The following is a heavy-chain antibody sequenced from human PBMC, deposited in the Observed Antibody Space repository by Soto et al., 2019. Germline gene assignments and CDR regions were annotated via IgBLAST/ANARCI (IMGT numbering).Heavy chain of an antibody. CDR2: IYYSGST. D-gene: IGHD3-3*01. CDR1: GGSISSDY. V-gene: IGHV4-59*01. CDR3: ARFGGGWFDP. J-gene: IGHJ5*02. Sequence: QVQLQESGPRLVKPSETLSLTCTVSGGSISSDYWSWIRQPPGKGLEWIGYIYYSGSTNYNPSLKSRVTISGDTSKNQFSLNLTSVTAADTAVYFCARFGGGWFDPWGQGTRVTVSS.